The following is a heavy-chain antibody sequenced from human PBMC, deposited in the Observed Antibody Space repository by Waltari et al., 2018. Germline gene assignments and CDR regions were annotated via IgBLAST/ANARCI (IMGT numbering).Heavy chain of an antibody. Sequence: EVQLVESGGVLVHPGGSLRLSCAASGFTFSTFWMHWVRQAPGKGLVWVSRSDSGGSDTSYAGSVKGRFTISRDNTKNTLYLQMNSLRGEDTGVYYCARDLYDTGSGDYPGRDFWGQGTLVTVAS. CDR1: GFTFSTFW. V-gene: IGHV3-74*01. CDR2: SDSGGSDT. CDR3: ARDLYDTGSGDYPGRDF. D-gene: IGHD1-26*01. J-gene: IGHJ4*02.